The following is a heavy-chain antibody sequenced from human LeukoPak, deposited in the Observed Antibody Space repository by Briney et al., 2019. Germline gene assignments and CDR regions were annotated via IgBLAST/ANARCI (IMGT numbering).Heavy chain of an antibody. CDR3: ARVDKNYGSGTYYKYFDY. J-gene: IGHJ4*02. CDR1: GFTFSDYY. Sequence: GGSLRLSCAASGFTFSDYYMSWIRQAPGKGLEWVSYISSSSSYTNYADSVKGRFTISRDNAKNSLYLQMNSLRAEDTAVYYCARVDKNYGSGTYYKYFDYWGQGTPVTVSS. V-gene: IGHV3-11*05. D-gene: IGHD3-10*01. CDR2: ISSSSSYT.